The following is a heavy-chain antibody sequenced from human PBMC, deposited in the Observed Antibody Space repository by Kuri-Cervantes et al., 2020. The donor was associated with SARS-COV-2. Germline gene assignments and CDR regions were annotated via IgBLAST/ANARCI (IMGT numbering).Heavy chain of an antibody. D-gene: IGHD6-19*01. CDR1: GFTFGDYA. V-gene: IGHV3-48*02. CDR2: ISSSGSTI. J-gene: IGHJ4*02. Sequence: GESLKISCTASGFTFGDYALSWFRQAPGKGLEWVSYISSSGSTIYYADSVKGRFTISRDNAKNSLYLQMNSLRDEDTAVYYCARDKAVYRGQGTLVTVSS. CDR3: ARDKAVY.